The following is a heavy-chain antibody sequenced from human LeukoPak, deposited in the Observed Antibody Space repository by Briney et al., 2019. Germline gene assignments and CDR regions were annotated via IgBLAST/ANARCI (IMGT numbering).Heavy chain of an antibody. Sequence: GGSLRLSCAASGFTFSDYYMSWVRQAPGKGLEWVSYISRSSSTIYYADSVKGRFTISRDNAKSSLYLQMNSLRADDTAVYYCAKYRTTSAPPRNFDYWGQGTLVTVSS. CDR1: GFTFSDYY. CDR3: AKYRTTSAPPRNFDY. D-gene: IGHD1-14*01. J-gene: IGHJ4*02. CDR2: ISRSSSTI. V-gene: IGHV3-11*01.